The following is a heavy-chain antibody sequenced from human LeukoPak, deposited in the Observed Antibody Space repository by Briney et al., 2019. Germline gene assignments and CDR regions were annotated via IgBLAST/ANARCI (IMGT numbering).Heavy chain of an antibody. CDR1: GYTFTGYY. CDR2: INPNSGGT. D-gene: IGHD3-10*01. J-gene: IGHJ4*02. Sequence: ASVKVSCKASGYTFTGYYMHWVRQAPGQGLEWMGWINPNSGGTNYAQKLQGRVTMTTDTSTSTAYMELRSLRSDDTAVYYCARGLWFGEPPGDYWGQGTLVTVSS. CDR3: ARGLWFGEPPGDY. V-gene: IGHV1-2*02.